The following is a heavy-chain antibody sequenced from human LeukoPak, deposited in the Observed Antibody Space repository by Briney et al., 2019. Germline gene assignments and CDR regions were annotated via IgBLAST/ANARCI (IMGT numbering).Heavy chain of an antibody. J-gene: IGHJ5*02. CDR2: MYYSGNT. CDR1: GDSIAATSYY. D-gene: IGHD1-1*01. V-gene: IGHV4-39*01. Sequence: PSETLSLTCSVSGDSIAATSYYWAWIRQPPGKGLEWIGSMYYSGNTNYDPSLQSRVTMSVDTSKNQFSLSLSSVTAADTAVYYCARHIRYTNDPNGFHPWGQGTLVTVSS. CDR3: ARHIRYTNDPNGFHP.